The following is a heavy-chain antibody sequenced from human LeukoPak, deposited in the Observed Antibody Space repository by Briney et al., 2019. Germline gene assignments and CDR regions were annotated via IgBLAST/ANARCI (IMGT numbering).Heavy chain of an antibody. CDR1: GFTFSSFG. V-gene: IGHV3-23*01. D-gene: IGHD6-13*01. Sequence: GGSLRPSCVASGFTFSSFGMSWVRQAPGKGLEWVSAISGSGGSTYYADSVKGRFTISRDNSKNTLYLQMNSLRAEDTAVYYCAKGVIAAVLGNAFDIWGQGTMVTVSS. CDR3: AKGVIAAVLGNAFDI. J-gene: IGHJ3*02. CDR2: ISGSGGST.